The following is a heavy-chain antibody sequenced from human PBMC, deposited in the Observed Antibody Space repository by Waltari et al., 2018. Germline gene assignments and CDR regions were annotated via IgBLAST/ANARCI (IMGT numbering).Heavy chain of an antibody. CDR2: IIPMFGKN. Sequence: VQLVQSGAEVKKPGSSVTVSCTAAGGTFSNYAISWVRQAPGQGLEWVGGIIPMFGKNNYTQKVQGRVTITTDESTSTAFMELSSLRSEDTAVYYCVYKGYISGRRNLDYWGQGTLVTVSS. CDR1: GGTFSNYA. J-gene: IGHJ4*02. D-gene: IGHD6-19*01. V-gene: IGHV1-69*05. CDR3: VYKGYISGRRNLDY.